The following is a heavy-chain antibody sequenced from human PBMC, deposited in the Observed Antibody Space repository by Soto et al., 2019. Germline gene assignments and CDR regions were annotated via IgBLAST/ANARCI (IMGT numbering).Heavy chain of an antibody. V-gene: IGHV4-39*01. CDR3: ARLIVYSSRWYGPWPNYFDY. Sequence: SETLSLTCTVSGGSISSSSYYRGWIRQPPGKGLEWIGSIYYSGSTYYNPSLKSRVTISVDTSKNQFSLKLSSVTAAYTAVYYCARLIVYSSRWYGPWPNYFDYWCQGTLVTVSS. J-gene: IGHJ4*02. D-gene: IGHD6-19*01. CDR2: IYYSGST. CDR1: GGSISSSSYY.